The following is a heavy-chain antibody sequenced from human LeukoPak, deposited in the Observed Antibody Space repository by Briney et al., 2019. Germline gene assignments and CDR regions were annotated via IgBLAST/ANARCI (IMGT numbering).Heavy chain of an antibody. CDR3: ARAGLWFGECPDY. J-gene: IGHJ4*02. V-gene: IGHV4-39*07. CDR2: IYYSGST. CDR1: GGSISSSSYY. D-gene: IGHD3-10*01. Sequence: SETLSLTCTVSGGSISSSSYYWGWIRQPPGKGLEWIGSIYYSGSTYYNPSLKSRVTISVDTSKNQFSLKLSSVTAADTAVYYCARAGLWFGECPDYWGQGTLVTVSS.